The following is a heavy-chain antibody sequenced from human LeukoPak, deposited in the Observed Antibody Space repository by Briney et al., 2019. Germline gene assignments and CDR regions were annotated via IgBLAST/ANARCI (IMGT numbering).Heavy chain of an antibody. CDR1: GYTFTSYG. J-gene: IGHJ4*02. V-gene: IGHV1-18*01. CDR2: ISAYNGNT. Sequence: GASVKVSCKASGYTFTSYGISWVRQAPGQGLEWMGWISAYNGNTNYAQKLQGRVTMTTDTSTSTAYMELRSLRSDDTAVYYCARDRQRYYYGSGSSSGYDYWGQGTLVTVSS. D-gene: IGHD3-10*01. CDR3: ARDRQRYYYGSGSSSGYDY.